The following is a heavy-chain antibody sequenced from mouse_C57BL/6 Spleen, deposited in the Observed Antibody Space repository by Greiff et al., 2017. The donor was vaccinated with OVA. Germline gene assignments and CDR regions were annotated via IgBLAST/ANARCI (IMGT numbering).Heavy chain of an antibody. J-gene: IGHJ4*01. CDR3: AREIYYYGSTLYYYAMDD. CDR2: IYPGDGDT. Sequence: VQLQESGPELVKPGASVKISCKASGYAFSSSWMNWVKQRPGKGLEWIGRIYPGDGDTNYNGKFKGKATLTADKSSSTAYMQLSSLTSEDSAVYFCAREIYYYGSTLYYYAMDDWGQGTSVTVSS. D-gene: IGHD1-1*01. V-gene: IGHV1-82*01. CDR1: GYAFSSSW.